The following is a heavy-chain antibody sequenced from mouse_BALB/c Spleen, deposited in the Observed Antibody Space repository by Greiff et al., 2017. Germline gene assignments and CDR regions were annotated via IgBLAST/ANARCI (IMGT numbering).Heavy chain of an antibody. J-gene: IGHJ4*01. CDR2: INPSTGYT. CDR1: GYTFTSYW. D-gene: IGHD2-14*01. CDR3: ARCPSYYRYDGYYAMDY. V-gene: IGHV1-7*01. Sequence: VQLQQSGAELAKPGASVKMSCKASGYTFTSYWMHWVKQRPGQGLEWIGYINPSTGYTEYNQKFKDKATLTADKSSSTAYMQLSSLTSEDSAVYYCARCPSYYRYDGYYAMDYWGQGTSVTVSS.